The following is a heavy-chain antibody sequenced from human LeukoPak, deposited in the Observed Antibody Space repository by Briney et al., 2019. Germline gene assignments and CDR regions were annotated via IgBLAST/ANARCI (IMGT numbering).Heavy chain of an antibody. V-gene: IGHV3-21*01. D-gene: IGHD3-10*01. Sequence: GGSLRLSCAASGFTFSSYSMNWVRQAPGKGLEWVSSISTSSSYIYYADSVKGRFTISRDNAKNSLYVQMDSLRAEDTAVYYCARDGGPYGSGSYYRFWGQGTLVTVSS. CDR1: GFTFSSYS. CDR3: ARDGGPYGSGSYYRF. CDR2: ISTSSSYI. J-gene: IGHJ4*02.